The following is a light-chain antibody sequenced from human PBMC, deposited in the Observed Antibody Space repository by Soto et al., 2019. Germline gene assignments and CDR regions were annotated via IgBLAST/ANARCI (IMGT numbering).Light chain of an antibody. J-gene: IGKJ1*01. V-gene: IGKV1-39*01. CDR1: ETIGTF. Sequence: DIQMTQSPVSLSASVGDKVTITCRASETIGTFLNWYHQKPGKAPKSLIFAASSLQSGVPSRFSGRGFVTDFALTLSGLHPEDCATYHCQQSYNIPPAFGQGTKGDIK. CDR3: QQSYNIPPA. CDR2: AAS.